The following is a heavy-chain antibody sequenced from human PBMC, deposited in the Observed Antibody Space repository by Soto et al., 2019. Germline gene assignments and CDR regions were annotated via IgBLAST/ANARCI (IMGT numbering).Heavy chain of an antibody. CDR3: EKRSGVLILDY. D-gene: IGHD3-22*01. J-gene: IGHJ4*02. V-gene: IGHV3-23*01. CDR1: GFTFSSYA. CDR2: ISGSGGST. Sequence: PGGSLRLSCAASGFTFSSYAMSWVRQAPGKGLEWVSAISGSGGSTYYADSVKGRFSISRDNSKNTLYPQMNSLRAEDTAVYYCEKRSGVLILDYWGQGNLVTVSS.